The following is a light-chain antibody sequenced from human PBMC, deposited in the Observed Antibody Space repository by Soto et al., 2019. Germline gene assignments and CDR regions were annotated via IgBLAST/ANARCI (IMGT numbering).Light chain of an antibody. Sequence: DIEMTQSPSTLSASVGDRATITCRASQSISSRLAWYQQKPGKAPNLLIYKASSLESGVPSRFSGSGSGTEFTLTISSLQPDDFATYYCQQYNSYPLTFGGGTKVEIK. V-gene: IGKV1-5*03. CDR2: KAS. J-gene: IGKJ4*01. CDR1: QSISSR. CDR3: QQYNSYPLT.